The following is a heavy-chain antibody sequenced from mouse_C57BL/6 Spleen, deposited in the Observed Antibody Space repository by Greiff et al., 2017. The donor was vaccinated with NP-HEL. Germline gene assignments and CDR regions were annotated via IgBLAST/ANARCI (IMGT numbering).Heavy chain of an antibody. D-gene: IGHD3-1*01. CDR2: ISSGSSTI. V-gene: IGHV5-17*01. Sequence: EVQLVESGGGLVKPGGSLKLSCAASGFTFSDYGMHWVRQAPEKGLEWVAYISSGSSTIYYADTVKGRFTISRDNAKNTLFLQMTSLRSEDTAMYYCARSGGFPAWFAYWGQGTLVTVSA. J-gene: IGHJ3*01. CDR1: GFTFSDYG. CDR3: ARSGGFPAWFAY.